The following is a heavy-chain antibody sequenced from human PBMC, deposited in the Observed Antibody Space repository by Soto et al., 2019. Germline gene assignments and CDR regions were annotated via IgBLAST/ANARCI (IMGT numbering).Heavy chain of an antibody. CDR1: GGSFSGYY. CDR3: AREGLRYFDWLLFWYFDL. CDR2: INHSGNT. V-gene: IGHV4-34*01. Sequence: QVQLQQWGAGLVKPSETLTLNSAVDGGSFSGYYWSWIRQPPGKGLEWIGEINHSGNTNYNPSLKSRVTISVDTSKNQFSLKLSSVTAADTAVYSCAREGLRYFDWLLFWYFDLWGRGTLVTVSS. J-gene: IGHJ2*01. D-gene: IGHD3-9*01.